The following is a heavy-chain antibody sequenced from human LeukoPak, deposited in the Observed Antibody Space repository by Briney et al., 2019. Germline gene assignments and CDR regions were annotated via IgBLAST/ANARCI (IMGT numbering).Heavy chain of an antibody. CDR3: MTVVPAATRTT. Sequence: RSGGSLRLSCAASGFTFSSYAMHWVRQAPGKGLEWVAVISYDGSNKYYADSVKGRFTISRDNSKNTLYLQMNSLRAEDTAVYYCMTVVPAATRTTWGQGTLVTVSS. V-gene: IGHV3-30*04. J-gene: IGHJ4*02. CDR1: GFTFSSYA. D-gene: IGHD2-2*01. CDR2: ISYDGSNK.